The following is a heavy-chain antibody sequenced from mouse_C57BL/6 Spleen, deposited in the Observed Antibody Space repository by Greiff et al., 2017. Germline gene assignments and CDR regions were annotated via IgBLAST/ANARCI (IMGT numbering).Heavy chain of an antibody. CDR1: GYTFTSYW. J-gene: IGHJ1*03. Sequence: QVQLQQPGAELVKPGASVKLSCKASGYTFTSYWMHWVKQRPGQGLEWIGMIPPNSGSTNYNEKFKSKATLTVDKSSSTAYMQLSSLTSEDSAVYYGAREDYYGSSYRYFDVWGTGTTVTVSS. D-gene: IGHD1-1*01. V-gene: IGHV1-64*01. CDR2: IPPNSGST. CDR3: AREDYYGSSYRYFDV.